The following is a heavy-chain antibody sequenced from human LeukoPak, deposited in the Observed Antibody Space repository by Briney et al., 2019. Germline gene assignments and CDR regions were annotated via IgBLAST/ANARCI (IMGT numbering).Heavy chain of an antibody. J-gene: IGHJ4*02. Sequence: GRSLRLSCAASGFAFNTYAMHWVRQAPGQGLEWVALIWHDGSHKFYSNSVRGQFTISRDNSKNTVSLQMNNLRPEDTAVYYCAREIFGSGSYPDSWGQGTLVTVSS. CDR2: IWHDGSHK. CDR3: AREIFGSGSYPDS. V-gene: IGHV3-33*01. CDR1: GFAFNTYA. D-gene: IGHD3-10*01.